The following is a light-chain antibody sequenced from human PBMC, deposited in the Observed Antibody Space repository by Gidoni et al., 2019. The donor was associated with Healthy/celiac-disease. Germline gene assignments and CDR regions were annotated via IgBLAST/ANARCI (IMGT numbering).Light chain of an antibody. CDR2: EVS. CDR1: SSDVGGYNY. J-gene: IGLJ1*01. CDR3: SSYTSSSTPR. V-gene: IGLV2-14*01. Sequence: QSALTQPASVSGSPGQSITISCTGTSSDVGGYNYVSWYQQHPGKAPKLMIYEVSNRPSGVSNRFSGSKSGNTASLTISGLQAEDEADYYCSSYTSSSTPRFGTGTKVTVL.